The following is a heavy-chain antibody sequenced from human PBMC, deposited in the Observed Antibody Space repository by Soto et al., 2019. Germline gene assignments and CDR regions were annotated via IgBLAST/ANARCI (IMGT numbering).Heavy chain of an antibody. J-gene: IGHJ4*02. V-gene: IGHV3-7*01. CDR3: ARTGDGHHDFLDY. CDR2: INQDGNED. D-gene: IGHD1-1*01. CDR1: GFTFSSYW. Sequence: GGSLRLSCTASGFTFSSYWMNWVRQAPGKGLEWVANINQDGNEDNLLDSVKGRFTISRDNAKNSLFLQMNSLRVDDTAVYYCARTGDGHHDFLDYWGQGALVTVSS.